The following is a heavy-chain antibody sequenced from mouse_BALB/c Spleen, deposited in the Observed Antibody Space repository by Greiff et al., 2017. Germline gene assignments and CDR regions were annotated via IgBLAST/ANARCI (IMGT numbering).Heavy chain of an antibody. D-gene: IGHD2-2*01. J-gene: IGHJ2*01. CDR3: ARDYGYPY. Sequence: EVKLVESGAELVKPGASVKLSCTASGFNIKDTYMHWVKQRPEQGLEWIGRIDPANGNTKYDPKFQGKATITADTSSNTAYLQLSSLTSEDTAVYYCARDYGYPYWGQGTTLTVSS. CDR1: GFNIKDTY. CDR2: IDPANGNT. V-gene: IGHV14-3*02.